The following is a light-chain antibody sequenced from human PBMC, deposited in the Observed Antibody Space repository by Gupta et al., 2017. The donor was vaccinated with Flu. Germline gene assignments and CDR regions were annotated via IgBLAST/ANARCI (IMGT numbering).Light chain of an antibody. CDR3: QQGNTFPFT. CDR2: AAN. J-gene: IGKJ2*01. V-gene: IGKV1-12*01. Sequence: DTQMTQSPSTVSAFVGDRVTITCRASHDVRVWVAWYQQKPGTAPKLLIYAANTLPSGVPSRFSGSGSGTDFTLTINGLQPEDFATYYCQQGNTFPFTFGQGTKLEIK. CDR1: HDVRVW.